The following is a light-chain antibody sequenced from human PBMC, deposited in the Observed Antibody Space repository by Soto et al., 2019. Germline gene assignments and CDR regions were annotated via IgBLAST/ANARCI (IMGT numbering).Light chain of an antibody. V-gene: IGKV3-15*01. CDR3: QQHNAWPLT. CDR1: QSVSNN. Sequence: EIVMTQSPATLSVSPGERVTLSCRASQSVSNNLAWYQQTPGQAPRLLIYGATATATGIPARFSGSGSGTDFTLTISSLQSEDFAVYYCQQHNAWPLTFGGGTKVEIK. J-gene: IGKJ4*01. CDR2: GAT.